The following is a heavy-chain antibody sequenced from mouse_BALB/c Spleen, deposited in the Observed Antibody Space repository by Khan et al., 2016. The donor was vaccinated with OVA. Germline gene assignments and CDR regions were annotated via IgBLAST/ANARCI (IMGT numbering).Heavy chain of an antibody. J-gene: IGHJ2*01. CDR2: ISYSGGT. CDR3: ARGNYYGYYFDY. CDR1: GYSITSGYA. Sequence: EVKLLESGPSLVKPSQSLSLTCTVTGYSITSGYAWNWIRQFPGNKLEWMGYISYSGGTSYNPSLKSRISITRDTSKNQFFLQLNSVTTEDTATYYCARGNYYGYYFDYWGQGTTLTVPS. V-gene: IGHV3-2*02. D-gene: IGHD1-1*01.